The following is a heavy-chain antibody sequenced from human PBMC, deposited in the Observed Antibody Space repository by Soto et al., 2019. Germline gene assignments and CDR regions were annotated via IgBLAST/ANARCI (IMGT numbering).Heavy chain of an antibody. D-gene: IGHD3-10*01. J-gene: IGHJ4*02. Sequence: QVQLVESGGGLVKPGWSLRLSCAASGFSFGDSYMSWIRQSAGKGLEWLSYISGGSSYTKYAESVKGRFTISRDNARRSLFLQVTGLRADDTAIYYCAKTRVADSGYYFDHWGQGTMVTVSS. CDR1: GFSFGDSY. V-gene: IGHV3-11*05. CDR3: AKTRVADSGYYFDH. CDR2: ISGGSSYT.